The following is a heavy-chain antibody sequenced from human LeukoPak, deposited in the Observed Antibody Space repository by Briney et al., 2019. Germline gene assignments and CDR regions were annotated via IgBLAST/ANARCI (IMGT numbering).Heavy chain of an antibody. V-gene: IGHV3-30*03. D-gene: IGHD4-17*01. CDR1: GFTFSSYG. Sequence: GSLRLSCAASGFTFSSYGMHWVRQAPGKGLEWVAVISYDGSNKYYADSVKGRFTISRDNSKNTLYLQMNSLRAEDTAVYYCASSRDYAHDYWGQGTLVTVSS. CDR2: ISYDGSNK. CDR3: ASSRDYAHDY. J-gene: IGHJ4*02.